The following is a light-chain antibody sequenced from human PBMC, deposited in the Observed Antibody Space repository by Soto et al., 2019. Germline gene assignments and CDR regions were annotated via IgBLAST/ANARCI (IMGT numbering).Light chain of an antibody. CDR2: GAS. CDR3: QVYGTSSKT. J-gene: IGKJ1*01. Sequence: IVLIQSPGTLSLSPWERATLSCTASPSVSGSNLAWYQQKPGQAPRLGIYGASSRAAGIPDRFSGSGSGTDVTLTISRLEAEDFAVYFCQVYGTSSKTFGQGTKVDIK. V-gene: IGKV3-20*01. CDR1: PSVSGSN.